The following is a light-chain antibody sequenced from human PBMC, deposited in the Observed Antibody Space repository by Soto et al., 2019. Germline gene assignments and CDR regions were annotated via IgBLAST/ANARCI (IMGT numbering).Light chain of an antibody. Sequence: QSALTQPPSVSGSPGQSTTISCTGTSSDGGGYNYVSWYQQYPGKAPKVIIDEVKYRPSGISDRFSASKSGNTPSLTLSGLQAEDEAEYFCNSHTTTTNTYVFGSGNKATVL. V-gene: IGLV2-14*01. CDR3: NSHTTTTNTYV. J-gene: IGLJ1*01. CDR2: EVK. CDR1: SSDGGGYNY.